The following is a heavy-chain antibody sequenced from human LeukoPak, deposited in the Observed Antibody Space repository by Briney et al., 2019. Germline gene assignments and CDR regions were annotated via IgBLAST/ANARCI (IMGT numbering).Heavy chain of an antibody. D-gene: IGHD3-3*01. J-gene: IGHJ4*02. CDR2: ILPIIHIP. CDR1: GGTFGTYT. CDR3: ARETEDYSIFGVVFGPLDY. Sequence: SVKVSCKASGGTFGTYTISWVRQAPGQGLEWMGRILPIIHIPDYAQKFQDRVTITADTSTNTAYMELGSLRSEDTAVYYCARETEDYSIFGVVFGPLDYWGQGTLVTVSS. V-gene: IGHV1-69*04.